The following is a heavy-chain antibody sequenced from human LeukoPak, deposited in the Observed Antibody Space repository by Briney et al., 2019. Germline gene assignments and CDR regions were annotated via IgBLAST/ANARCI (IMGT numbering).Heavy chain of an antibody. CDR1: GGSISSSSYY. J-gene: IGHJ5*02. Sequence: SETLSLTCTVSGGSISSSSYYWGWIRQPPGKGLEWIGSIYYSGSTYYNPSLKSRVTISVDTSKNQFSLKLSSVTAADTAVYYCAREVLWSGYYIDHWGQGTLVTVPS. CDR3: AREVLWSGYYIDH. CDR2: IYYSGST. D-gene: IGHD3-3*01. V-gene: IGHV4-39*07.